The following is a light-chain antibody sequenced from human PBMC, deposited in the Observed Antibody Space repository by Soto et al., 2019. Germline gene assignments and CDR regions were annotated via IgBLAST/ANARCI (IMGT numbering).Light chain of an antibody. CDR3: QQYDTYPLT. V-gene: IGKV1-5*03. CDR2: KAS. J-gene: IGKJ5*01. Sequence: DIQMTQSPSTLSASVGDRVTITCRASQSISNWLAWYQQKPGKAPKLLIYKASSLESGVPSRFSGSGSGTDFTLTISSLQPDDFATYYCQQYDTYPLTLGQGTRLETK. CDR1: QSISNW.